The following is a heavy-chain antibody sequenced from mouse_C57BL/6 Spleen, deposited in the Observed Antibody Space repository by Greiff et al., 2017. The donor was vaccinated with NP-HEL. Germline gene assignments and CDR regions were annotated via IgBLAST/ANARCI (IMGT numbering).Heavy chain of an antibody. D-gene: IGHD1-1*01. J-gene: IGHJ1*03. V-gene: IGHV5-17*01. CDR3: ARGGTTVRNWYFDV. CDR1: GFTFSDYG. Sequence: EVQLKESGGGLVKPGGSLKLSCAASGFTFSDYGMHWVRQAPEKGLEWVAYISSGSSTIYYADTVKGRFTISRDNAKNTLFLQMTSLRSEDTAMYYCARGGTTVRNWYFDVWGTGTTVTVSS. CDR2: ISSGSSTI.